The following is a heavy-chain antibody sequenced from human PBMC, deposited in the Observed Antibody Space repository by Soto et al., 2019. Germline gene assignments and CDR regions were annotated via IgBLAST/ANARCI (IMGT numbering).Heavy chain of an antibody. CDR3: ARAQRSCRPLDY. J-gene: IGHJ4*02. D-gene: IGHD2-2*01. Sequence: SETRSLTCAVYGGSFSGYYWSWIRQPPGKRLEWSGEINHSGSTNYNPSLKSRVTISVDTPKNQFSLKLSSVTAADTAVYYCARAQRSCRPLDYWGQATLVTVSS. CDR1: GGSFSGYY. CDR2: INHSGST. V-gene: IGHV4-34*01.